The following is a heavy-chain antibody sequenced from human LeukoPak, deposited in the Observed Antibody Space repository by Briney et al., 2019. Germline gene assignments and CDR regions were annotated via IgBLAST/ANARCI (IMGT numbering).Heavy chain of an antibody. CDR1: EITFSTYW. Sequence: GGSLRLSCAASEITFSTYWMHWVRQAPGKGLEWVSSISVGGGDTFTADSVKGRFTITRENSKNTLYLQMMGLRVEDTAIYYCAKLNLGEMAYFDSWGQGILVTVSS. CDR2: ISVGGGDT. J-gene: IGHJ4*02. V-gene: IGHV3-23*01. D-gene: IGHD2-21*01. CDR3: AKLNLGEMAYFDS.